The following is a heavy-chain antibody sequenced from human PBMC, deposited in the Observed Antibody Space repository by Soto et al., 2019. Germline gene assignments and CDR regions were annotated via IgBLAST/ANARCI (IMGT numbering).Heavy chain of an antibody. CDR3: ARDWTYYYGSGSYSNFDY. D-gene: IGHD3-10*01. Sequence: QVQLVQSGAEVKKSGASVKVSCKASGYTFTSYGISWVRQAPGQGLEWMGWISAYNGNTNYAQKLQGRVTMTTDTSTSTAYMELRSLRSDDTAVYYCARDWTYYYGSGSYSNFDYWGQGTLVTVSS. CDR2: ISAYNGNT. V-gene: IGHV1-18*01. J-gene: IGHJ4*02. CDR1: GYTFTSYG.